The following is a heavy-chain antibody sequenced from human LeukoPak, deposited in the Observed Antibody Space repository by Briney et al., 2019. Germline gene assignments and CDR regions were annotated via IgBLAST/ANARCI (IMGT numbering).Heavy chain of an antibody. Sequence: GGSLRLSCATSGFTFSNYYMSWVRQAPGKGLEWVANIKQDTNDKHYLDSVKGRFTISRDNSKNTLYLQMNSLRAEDTAVYYCANPPYSSGWHHDGWGQGTLVTVSS. CDR1: GFTFSNYY. V-gene: IGHV3-7*03. CDR2: IKQDTNDK. CDR3: ANPPYSSGWHHDG. D-gene: IGHD6-19*01. J-gene: IGHJ4*02.